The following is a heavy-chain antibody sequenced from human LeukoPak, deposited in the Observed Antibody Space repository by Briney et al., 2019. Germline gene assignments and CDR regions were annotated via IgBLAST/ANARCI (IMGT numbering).Heavy chain of an antibody. CDR1: GGSISSSTYY. D-gene: IGHD4-17*01. J-gene: IGHJ5*02. V-gene: IGHV4-39*07. CDR2: IYYSAST. CDR3: GMNTVTTNYHWFDH. Sequence: PSETLSLTCTVSGGSISSSTYYWGWIRQPPGKGLEWIGNIYYSASTYYNPSLKIRVTISVDTSKNQFSLKLSSVTAADTAVYYCGMNTVTTNYHWFDHWGQGTLVTVSS.